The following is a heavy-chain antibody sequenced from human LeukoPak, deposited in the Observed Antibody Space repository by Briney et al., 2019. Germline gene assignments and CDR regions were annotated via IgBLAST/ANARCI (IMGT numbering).Heavy chain of an antibody. D-gene: IGHD4-11*01. Sequence: SETLSLTCAVSGGSISSSNWWSWVRQPPGKGLEWLREIYHSGSTNYNPSLKSRVTISVDKSKNQFSLKLSSVTAADTAVYYCARAPTVTTWSLTVRYYYYMDVWGKGTTVTVSS. CDR1: GGSISSSNW. CDR2: IYHSGST. V-gene: IGHV4-4*02. J-gene: IGHJ6*03. CDR3: ARAPTVTTWSLTVRYYYYMDV.